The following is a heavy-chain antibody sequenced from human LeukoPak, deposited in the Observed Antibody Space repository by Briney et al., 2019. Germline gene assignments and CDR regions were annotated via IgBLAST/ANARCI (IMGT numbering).Heavy chain of an antibody. CDR2: IYPTDIT. D-gene: IGHD2-15*01. J-gene: IGHJ4*02. CDR3: ARGMNTDIVVVVAASHQGAFDY. V-gene: IGHV4-4*07. Sequence: PSETLSLTCTVSGGSISNSYWSWIRQPAGKGLEWIGRIYPTDITTYNPSLKSRVTLSVDTSKNQFSLKVNSVTAADTAVYYCARGMNTDIVVVVAASHQGAFDYWGQGTLVTVSS. CDR1: GGSISNSY.